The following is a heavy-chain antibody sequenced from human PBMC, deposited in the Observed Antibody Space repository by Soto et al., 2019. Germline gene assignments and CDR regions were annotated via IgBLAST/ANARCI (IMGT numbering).Heavy chain of an antibody. J-gene: IGHJ6*02. Sequence: QVQLVESGGGVVQPGRSLRLSCAASGFTFSSYAMHWVRQAPGKGLEWVAVISYDGSNKYYADSVKGRFTISRDNSKNTLYLQMNSLRAEDTAVYYCARDRWLLHSYYCYGMDVWGQGTTVTVSS. CDR1: GFTFSSYA. CDR2: ISYDGSNK. V-gene: IGHV3-30-3*01. D-gene: IGHD3-22*01. CDR3: ARDRWLLHSYYCYGMDV.